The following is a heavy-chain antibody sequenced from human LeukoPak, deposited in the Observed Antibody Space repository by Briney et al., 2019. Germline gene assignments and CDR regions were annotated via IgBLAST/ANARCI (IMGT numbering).Heavy chain of an antibody. D-gene: IGHD7-27*01. CDR1: GYTFTSYD. CDR2: MNPNSSNT. Sequence: GASVKVSCKASGYTFTSYDINWVRQATGQGLEWMGWMNPNSSNTGYAQKFQGRVTMTRNTSISTAYMELSSLRSEDTAVYYCARRSSLWGATAYYYYGMDVWGQGTTVTVSS. CDR3: ARRSSLWGATAYYYYGMDV. V-gene: IGHV1-8*01. J-gene: IGHJ6*02.